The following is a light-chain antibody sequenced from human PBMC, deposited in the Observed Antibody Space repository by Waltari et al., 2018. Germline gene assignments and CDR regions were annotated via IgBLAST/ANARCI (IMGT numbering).Light chain of an antibody. CDR1: SSDVGGYNY. J-gene: IGLJ2*01. Sequence: QSALTQPASVSGSPGQSITISCTGTSSDVGGYNYVSWYQQHPGKAPKLMIYYVSNRPSGVSNRSSGSKSGNTASLTISGLQAEDEADYYCSSYTSSSSVVFGGGTKLTVL. CDR3: SSYTSSSSVV. CDR2: YVS. V-gene: IGLV2-14*03.